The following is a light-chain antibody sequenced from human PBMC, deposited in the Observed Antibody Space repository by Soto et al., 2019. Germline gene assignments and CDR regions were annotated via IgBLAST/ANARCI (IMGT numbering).Light chain of an antibody. CDR2: RAS. J-gene: IGKJ2*01. Sequence: EIVMTQSPATLSVSPGGSATLSCRASQHVSSNLAWYRQKPGQAPTLLIYRASTMATGIPATFSGSGSGTDFTLTISSLQSEDFAVYYCQQYNKWPYTFGQGTKLEI. CDR3: QQYNKWPYT. V-gene: IGKV3-15*01. CDR1: QHVSSN.